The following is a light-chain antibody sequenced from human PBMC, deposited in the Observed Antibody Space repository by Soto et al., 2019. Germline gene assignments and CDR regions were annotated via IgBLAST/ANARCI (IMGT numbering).Light chain of an antibody. V-gene: IGLV2-11*01. CDR3: GSYAGSYTLSAYVV. CDR2: DVS. Sequence: QSALTQPRSVSGSPGQSVTISCTGTSSDVGGYNYVSWYQQHPGKAPKLMIYDVSKRPSGVPDRFSGSKSGNTASLTISGLQAADEADYYCGSYAGSYTLSAYVVFGGGTKLTV. J-gene: IGLJ2*01. CDR1: SSDVGGYNY.